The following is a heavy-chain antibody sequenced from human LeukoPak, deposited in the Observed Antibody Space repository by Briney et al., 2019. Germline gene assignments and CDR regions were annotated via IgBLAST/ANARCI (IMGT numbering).Heavy chain of an antibody. CDR1: GYTFTGYY. CDR3: AKVLGDDYYYYYGMDV. D-gene: IGHD3-16*01. CDR2: INPNSGGT. Sequence: ASVKVSCKASGYTFTGYYMHWVRQAPGQGLEWMGWINPNSGGTNYAQKFQGRVTMTRDTSISTAYMELSRLRSDDTAVYYCAKVLGDDYYYYYGMDVWGQGTTVTVSS. J-gene: IGHJ6*02. V-gene: IGHV1-2*02.